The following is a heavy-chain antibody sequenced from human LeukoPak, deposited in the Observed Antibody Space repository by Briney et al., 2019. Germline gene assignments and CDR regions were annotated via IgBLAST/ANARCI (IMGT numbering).Heavy chain of an antibody. CDR3: ARVFGAYGDYYYYGMDV. CDR1: GGSFSGYY. D-gene: IGHD4-17*01. V-gene: IGHV4-34*01. J-gene: IGHJ6*04. CDR2: INHSGST. Sequence: SETLSLTCAVYGGSFSGYYWSWIRRPPGKGLEWIGEINHSGSTNYNPSLKSRVTISVDTSKNQFSLKLSSVTAADTAVYYCARVFGAYGDYYYYGMDVWGKGTTVTVSS.